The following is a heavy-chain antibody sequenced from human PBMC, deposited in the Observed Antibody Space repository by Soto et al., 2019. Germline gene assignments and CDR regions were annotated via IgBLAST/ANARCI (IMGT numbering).Heavy chain of an antibody. Sequence: EVQLVESGGGLVQPGGSLSLSCAASGFIVSSSYMSWVRQAPGKGLEWVSIIYNDGSTYYADSVKGRFTISRDDSKNTLYLQILSLRAEDTAVYYCARDSYTRYWGQGTLVTVSS. CDR2: IYNDGST. CDR3: ARDSYTRY. J-gene: IGHJ4*02. V-gene: IGHV3-66*01. D-gene: IGHD4-4*01. CDR1: GFIVSSSY.